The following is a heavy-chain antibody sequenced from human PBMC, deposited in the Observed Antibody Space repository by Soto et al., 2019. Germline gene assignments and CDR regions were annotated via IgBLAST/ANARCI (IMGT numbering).Heavy chain of an antibody. V-gene: IGHV1-46*01. Sequence: ASVKVSCKASGYTFTSYYMHWVRQAPGQWLEWMGIINPSGGSTSYAQKFQGRVTMTRDTSTSTVYMELSSLRSEDTALYYCARITYNWNDENAFDIWGQGTMVTVSS. CDR2: INPSGGST. J-gene: IGHJ3*02. CDR1: GYTFTSYY. D-gene: IGHD1-1*01. CDR3: ARITYNWNDENAFDI.